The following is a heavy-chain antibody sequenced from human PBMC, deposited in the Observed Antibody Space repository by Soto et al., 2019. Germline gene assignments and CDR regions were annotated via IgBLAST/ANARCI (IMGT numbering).Heavy chain of an antibody. J-gene: IGHJ4*02. Sequence: GGSLRLSCAASGFTFSNAWISWVRQAPGKGLEWVGRIKRKNDGGTSDYAAPVKGRFTISRDDSKNTLYLQVNSLKTEDTAVYYCTTNRGEWYYFDYWGQGTLVTVSS. CDR2: IKRKNDGGTS. V-gene: IGHV3-15*01. CDR3: TTNRGEWYYFDY. D-gene: IGHD3-16*01. CDR1: GFTFSNAW.